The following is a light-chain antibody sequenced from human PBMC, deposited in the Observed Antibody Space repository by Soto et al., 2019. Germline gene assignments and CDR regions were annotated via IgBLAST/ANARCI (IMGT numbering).Light chain of an antibody. Sequence: QSALTQPASVSGSPGQSITISCTGTSSDVGAYNFVSRYQQHPGKAPKVMIYEVSHRPSGVSSRFSGSKSGNTASLTISGLQAEDEADYYCSSYKGSSTCVFGSGTKVTVL. V-gene: IGLV2-14*01. CDR2: EVS. J-gene: IGLJ1*01. CDR1: SSDVGAYNF. CDR3: SSYKGSSTCV.